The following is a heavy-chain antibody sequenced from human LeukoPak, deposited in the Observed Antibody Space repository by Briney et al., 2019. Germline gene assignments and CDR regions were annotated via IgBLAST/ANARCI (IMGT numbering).Heavy chain of an antibody. V-gene: IGHV1-8*02. J-gene: IGHJ6*03. CDR2: MNPNSGNT. D-gene: IGHD6-13*01. CDR3: ASGGSSNYYYYMDV. CDR1: GGTFSSYA. Sequence: ASVKVSCKYSGGTFSSYAISWVRQAPGQGLEWMGWMNPNSGNTGYAQKFQGRVTMTRNTSISTAYMELSSLRSEDTAVYYCASGGSSNYYYYMDVWGKGTTATVSS.